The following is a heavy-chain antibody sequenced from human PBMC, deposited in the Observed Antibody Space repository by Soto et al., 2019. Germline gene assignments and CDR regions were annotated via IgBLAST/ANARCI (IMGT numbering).Heavy chain of an antibody. V-gene: IGHV4-34*01. CDR1: GGSFSGYY. CDR3: AGGGPDKTFDY. Sequence: PSETLSLTCAVYGGSFSGYYWSWIRQPPGKGLEWIGEINHSGSTNYNPSLKSRVTISVDTSKNQFSLKLSSVTAADTAVYYCAGGGPDKTFDYWGQGTLVTVSS. CDR2: INHSGST. D-gene: IGHD3-16*01. J-gene: IGHJ4*02.